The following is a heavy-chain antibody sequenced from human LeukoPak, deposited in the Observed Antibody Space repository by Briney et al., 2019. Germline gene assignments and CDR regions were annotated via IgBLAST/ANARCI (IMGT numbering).Heavy chain of an antibody. V-gene: IGHV5-51*01. CDR1: GYSFTSYW. J-gene: IGHJ4*02. CDR3: ARRPAGPQHPFDY. CDR2: IYPADSDT. Sequence: GESLKISCNGCGYSFTSYWIGWVRQMPGKGLEWMGIIYPADSDTRYSPSFQGQVTISADKSISTAYLQWSSLKASDTDMYYCARRPAGPQHPFDYWGQGTLVTVSS.